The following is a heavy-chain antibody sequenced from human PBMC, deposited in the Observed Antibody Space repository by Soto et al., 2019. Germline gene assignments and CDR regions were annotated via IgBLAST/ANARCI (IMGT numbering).Heavy chain of an antibody. D-gene: IGHD3-3*01. CDR2: IYYSGST. CDR1: GGSIGSGDYY. CDR3: ATYYDFWSGYYTGNWFDP. J-gene: IGHJ5*02. V-gene: IGHV4-30-4*01. Sequence: PSETLALTCTVSGGSIGSGDYYWSWIRQPPGKGLEWIGYIYYSGSTYYNPSLKSRVTISVDTSKNQFSLKLSSVTAADTAVYYCATYYDFWSGYYTGNWFDPWGQGTLVSVSS.